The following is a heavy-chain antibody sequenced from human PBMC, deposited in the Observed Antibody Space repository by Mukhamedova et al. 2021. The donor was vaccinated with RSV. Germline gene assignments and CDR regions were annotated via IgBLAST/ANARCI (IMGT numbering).Heavy chain of an antibody. J-gene: IGHJ4*02. D-gene: IGHD2-15*01. CDR3: ARLGSRADY. V-gene: IGHV4-61*02. Sequence: SWIRQPAGKGLEWIGRIYTSGSTNYNPSLKSRVTISVDTSKIQFSLKLSSVTAADTAVYYCARLGSRADYWGQGTLVTVSS. CDR2: IYTSGST.